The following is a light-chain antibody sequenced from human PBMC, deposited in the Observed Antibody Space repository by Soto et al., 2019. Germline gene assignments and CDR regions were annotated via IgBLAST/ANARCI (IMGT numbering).Light chain of an antibody. J-gene: IGLJ3*02. CDR3: SSRTTSITWV. V-gene: IGLV2-14*01. CDR1: SSDVGAYDR. CDR2: EVA. Sequence: QSALTQPASVSGSPGQSITIPCTGTSSDVGAYDRVSWYQQHLGKAPKLMISEVANRPSGVSNRFSGSKSGNTASLTISGLQAEDEATYYCSSRTTSITWVFGGGTKLTVL.